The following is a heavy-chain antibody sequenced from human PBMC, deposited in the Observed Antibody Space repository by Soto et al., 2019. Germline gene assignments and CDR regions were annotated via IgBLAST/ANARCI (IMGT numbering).Heavy chain of an antibody. J-gene: IGHJ4*02. Sequence: HPVGSLRLSCAASGFTFSSYAMSWVRQAPGKGLEWVSAISGSGGSTYYADSVKGRFTISRDNSKNTLYLQMNSLRAEDTAVYYCAKSAYDYVWGSYRYYFDYWGQGTLVTVSS. CDR2: ISGSGGST. D-gene: IGHD3-16*02. CDR1: GFTFSSYA. V-gene: IGHV3-23*01. CDR3: AKSAYDYVWGSYRYYFDY.